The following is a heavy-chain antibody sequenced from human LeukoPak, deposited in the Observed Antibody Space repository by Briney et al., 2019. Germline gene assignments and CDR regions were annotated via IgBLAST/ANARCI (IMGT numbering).Heavy chain of an antibody. CDR2: ISSSSSYT. Sequence: MTGGSLRLSCAASGFTFSDYYMSWIRQAPGKGLEWVSYISSSSSYTNYADSVKGRFTISRDNAKNSLYLQMNSLRAEDTAVYYCAREYYYHSSGLDYWGQGTLVTVSS. D-gene: IGHD3-22*01. CDR3: AREYYYHSSGLDY. CDR1: GFTFSDYY. J-gene: IGHJ4*02. V-gene: IGHV3-11*05.